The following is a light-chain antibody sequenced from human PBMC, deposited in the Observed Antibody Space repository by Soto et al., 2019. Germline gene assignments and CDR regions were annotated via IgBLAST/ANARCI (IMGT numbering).Light chain of an antibody. Sequence: LTQPASVSGSPGQSITISCTGTSSDVGGYNYVSWYQQHPGKAPKLMIYDVSNRPSGVSNRFSGSKSGNTASLTISGLQAEDEADYYCSSYTSTERVFGTGTKVTVL. CDR2: DVS. V-gene: IGLV2-14*01. CDR1: SSDVGGYNY. CDR3: SSYTSTERV. J-gene: IGLJ1*01.